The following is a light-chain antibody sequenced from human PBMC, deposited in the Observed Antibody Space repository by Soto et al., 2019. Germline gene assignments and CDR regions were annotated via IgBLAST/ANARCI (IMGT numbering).Light chain of an antibody. Sequence: DIQMTQSPSSLPASVGDRVTLTCRASQSISTYLNWYQQKPGKAPKLLIYAASSLQSGVPSRLSGSGSGTDFPLTISSLQPEDFATYYCQPSYTIPYTFGQGTKLEIK. CDR1: QSISTY. J-gene: IGKJ2*01. CDR2: AAS. CDR3: QPSYTIPYT. V-gene: IGKV1-39*01.